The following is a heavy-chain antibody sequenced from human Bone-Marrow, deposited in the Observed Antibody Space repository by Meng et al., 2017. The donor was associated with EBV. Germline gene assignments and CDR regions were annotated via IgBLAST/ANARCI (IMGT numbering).Heavy chain of an antibody. V-gene: IGHV1-2*06. D-gene: IGHD6-13*01. Sequence: QVHLVQSGAEVQKPGASVKVSCKASGYTFTGYYMHWVRQAPGQGLEWMGRINPNSGGTNYAQKFQGRVTMTRDTSISTAYMELSRLRSDDTAVYYCARLGIGSSWYYFDYWGQGTLVTVSS. CDR3: ARLGIGSSWYYFDY. CDR2: INPNSGGT. J-gene: IGHJ4*02. CDR1: GYTFTGYY.